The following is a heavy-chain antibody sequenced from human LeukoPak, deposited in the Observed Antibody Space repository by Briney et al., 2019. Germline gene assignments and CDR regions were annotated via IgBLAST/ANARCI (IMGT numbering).Heavy chain of an antibody. D-gene: IGHD3-22*01. CDR3: ARVVTYYYDSSGYY. J-gene: IGHJ4*02. CDR2: IYTSGST. Sequence: KPSETLSLTCTVSGGSISSYYWSWIRQPAGKGLEWIGRIYTSGSTYYNPSLKSRVTISVDTSKNQFSLKLSSVTAADTAVYYCARVVTYYYDSSGYYWGQGTLVTVSS. CDR1: GGSISSYY. V-gene: IGHV4-4*07.